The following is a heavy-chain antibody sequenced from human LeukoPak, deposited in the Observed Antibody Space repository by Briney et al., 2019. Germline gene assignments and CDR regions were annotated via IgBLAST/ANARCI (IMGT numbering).Heavy chain of an antibody. J-gene: IGHJ4*02. CDR3: ARVDILTGYFFFDS. V-gene: IGHV1-18*01. CDR2: ISADNGKT. Sequence: VASVKVSCKASGYTFTSYGISWVRQAPGQGLEWMGWISADNGKTYYTQNFQGRVSMTTDTSTSTAYMEVRSLRSDDTAVFYCARVDILTGYFFFDSWGQGTLVTVSS. CDR1: GYTFTSYG. D-gene: IGHD3-9*01.